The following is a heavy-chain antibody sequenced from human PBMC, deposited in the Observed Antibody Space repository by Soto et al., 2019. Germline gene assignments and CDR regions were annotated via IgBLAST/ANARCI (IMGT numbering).Heavy chain of an antibody. CDR1: GFSLTNTRMG. D-gene: IGHD3-3*02. CDR2: IFSTDEK. V-gene: IGHV2-26*01. J-gene: IGHJ6*03. CDR3: ARLLAPSSLYYMDV. Sequence: QVTLKESGPVLVKPTETLTLTCTVSGFSLTNTRMGVSWVRQPPGKALEWLAHIFSTDEKSYSTSLKSRLSVSKDIYKSQVVLTMTNMDPVDTATYYCARLLAPSSLYYMDVWGKGTTVTVSS.